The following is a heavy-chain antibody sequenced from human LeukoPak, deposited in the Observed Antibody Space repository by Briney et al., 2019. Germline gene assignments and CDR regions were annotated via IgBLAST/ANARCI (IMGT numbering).Heavy chain of an antibody. CDR2: IYTSGST. Sequence: SETLSLTCTVSGGSISSYYLSWIRQPAGKGLEWIGRIYTSGSTNYNPSLKSRVTISVDTSKNQFSLKLSSVTAADTAVYYCARVMKDTAMVHFDYWGQGTLVTVSS. CDR1: GGSISSYY. D-gene: IGHD5-18*01. J-gene: IGHJ4*02. CDR3: ARVMKDTAMVHFDY. V-gene: IGHV4-4*07.